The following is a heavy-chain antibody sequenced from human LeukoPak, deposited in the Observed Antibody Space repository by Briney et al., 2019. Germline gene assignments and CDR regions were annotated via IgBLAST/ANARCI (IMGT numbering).Heavy chain of an antibody. CDR2: ISYDGSNK. V-gene: IGHV3-30-3*01. CDR3: ARVRSGMDV. D-gene: IGHD3-16*02. J-gene: IGHJ6*02. Sequence: GGSLRLSCAASGFTFSSYAMHWVCQAPGKGLEWVAVISYDGSNKYYADSVKGRFTISRDNSKNTLYLQMNSLRAEDTAVYYCARVRSGMDVWGQGTTVTVSS. CDR1: GFTFSSYA.